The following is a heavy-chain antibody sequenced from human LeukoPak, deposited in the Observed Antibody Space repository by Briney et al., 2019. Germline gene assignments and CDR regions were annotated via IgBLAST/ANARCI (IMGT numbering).Heavy chain of an antibody. D-gene: IGHD2-15*01. V-gene: IGHV3-7*01. J-gene: IGHJ4*02. CDR3: ARDGGLHTNFDY. CDR2: TKPDGSAE. Sequence: GGSLSLSRAPSGFSFRNYWMGWVRQAPGKGLEWVANTKPDGSAEYYADSVRGRFTASRDNANNLLYLQMNRMRAEDTAVYYCARDGGLHTNFDYWGQGTLLTVSS. CDR1: GFSFRNYW.